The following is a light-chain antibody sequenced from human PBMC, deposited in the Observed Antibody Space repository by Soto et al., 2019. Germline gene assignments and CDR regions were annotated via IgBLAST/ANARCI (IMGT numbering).Light chain of an antibody. CDR2: EDD. J-gene: IGLJ2*01. V-gene: IGLV6-57*04. Sequence: NFMLTQPHSVSESPGKTVTISCTRSSGSIDSNYVQWYQQRPGSAPTTVIYEDDQRPSGVPDRFSGSIDSSSNSASLTISGVKTEDEADYYCQSYNSSIRTVVFGGGTKLTVL. CDR1: SGSIDSNY. CDR3: QSYNSSIRTVV.